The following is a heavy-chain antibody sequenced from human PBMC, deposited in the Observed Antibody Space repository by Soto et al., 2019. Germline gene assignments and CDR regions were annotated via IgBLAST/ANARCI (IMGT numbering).Heavy chain of an antibody. Sequence: PVGSLRLSCASSGFTFISYGMHLVRQAPGKGLEWVAVISYDGSNKYYADSVKGRFTISRDNSKNTLYLQMNSLRAEDTAVYYCAKETNSGYFDYWGQGTLVTVSS. CDR3: AKETNSGYFDY. D-gene: IGHD7-27*01. V-gene: IGHV3-30*18. CDR1: GFTFISYG. CDR2: ISYDGSNK. J-gene: IGHJ4*02.